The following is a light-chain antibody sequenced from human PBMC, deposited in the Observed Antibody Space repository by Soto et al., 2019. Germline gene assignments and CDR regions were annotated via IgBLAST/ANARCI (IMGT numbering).Light chain of an antibody. V-gene: IGKV3-11*01. J-gene: IGKJ1*01. CDR2: DAS. CDR1: QRVSSY. CDR3: QQRSNWPPVT. Sequence: EIVLTQSPATLSLSPGGRATLSCRARQRVSSYLAWYQQKPGQAPRLLIYDASNRATGIPARFSGSGSGTDFTLTISSLEPEDFAVYYCQQRSNWPPVTFGQGTKVDIK.